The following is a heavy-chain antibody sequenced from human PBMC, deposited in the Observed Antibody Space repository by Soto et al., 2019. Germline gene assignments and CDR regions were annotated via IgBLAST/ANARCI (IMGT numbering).Heavy chain of an antibody. V-gene: IGHV4-34*01. J-gene: IGHJ4*02. CDR3: ARGDILPGYNFDY. CDR2: INHSGST. D-gene: IGHD3-9*01. Sequence: QVQLQQWGAGLLKPSETLALTCAVYGGSCSGYYWSWIRQPPGKGLEWIGEINHSGSTNYKPSLKSLVTVAVDTSKNQFSLKLSSVTAADTAVYYCARGDILPGYNFDYWGQGTLVTVSS. CDR1: GGSCSGYY.